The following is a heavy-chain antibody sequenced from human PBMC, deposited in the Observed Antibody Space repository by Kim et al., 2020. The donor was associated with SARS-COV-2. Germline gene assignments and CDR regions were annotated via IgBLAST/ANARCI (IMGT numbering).Heavy chain of an antibody. J-gene: IGHJ4*02. CDR3: AREVTVTPLLGYFDY. Sequence: QKFQGRVTMTRETATSTVYMELSSLRSEDTAVYYCAREVTVTPLLGYFDYWGQGTLVTVSS. V-gene: IGHV1-46*01. D-gene: IGHD4-17*01.